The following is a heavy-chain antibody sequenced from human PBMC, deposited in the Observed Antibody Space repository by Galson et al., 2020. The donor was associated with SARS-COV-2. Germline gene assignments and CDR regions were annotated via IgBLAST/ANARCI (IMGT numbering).Heavy chain of an antibody. Sequence: SETLSLTCAVYGGSFSGYYWSWIRQPPGKGLEWIGEINSSGSTNYNPSLKSRVTISVDTSKNHFSLKLSSVTAADTAVYYCAGKENFFLVVTAARMCYLDYWGRGTLATVSS. D-gene: IGHD2-21*02. CDR1: GGSFSGYY. J-gene: IGHJ4*02. CDR2: INSSGST. V-gene: IGHV4-34*01. CDR3: AGKENFFLVVTAARMCYLDY.